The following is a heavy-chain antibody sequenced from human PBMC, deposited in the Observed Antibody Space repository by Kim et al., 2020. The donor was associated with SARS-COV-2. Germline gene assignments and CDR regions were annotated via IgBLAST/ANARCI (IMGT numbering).Heavy chain of an antibody. J-gene: IGHJ4*02. Sequence: FQGQVTISADKSTSTAYLQWSSLKASDTAMYYCARLRRDGYNWILIFDYWGQGTLVTVSS. V-gene: IGHV5-51*01. D-gene: IGHD5-12*01. CDR3: ARLRRDGYNWILIFDY.